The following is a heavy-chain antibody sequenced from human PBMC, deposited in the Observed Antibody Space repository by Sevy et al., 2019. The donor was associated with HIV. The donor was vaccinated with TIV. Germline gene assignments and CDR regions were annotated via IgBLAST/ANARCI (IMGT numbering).Heavy chain of an antibody. J-gene: IGHJ4*02. CDR2: ISRTGGNT. D-gene: IGHD3-10*01. V-gene: IGHV3-23*01. CDR1: EFTVSSNY. Sequence: GGSLRLSCAASEFTVSSNYMSWVRQAPGKGLEWMSRISRTGGNTEYGDSAKGRFTISRDNSKNTVYLQMKDLRAEDTALYYCVKEGRDDFNPYLDFWGQGILVTVSS. CDR3: VKEGRDDFNPYLDF.